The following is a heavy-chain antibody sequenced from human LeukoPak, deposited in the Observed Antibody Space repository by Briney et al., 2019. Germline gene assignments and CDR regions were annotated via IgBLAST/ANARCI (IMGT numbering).Heavy chain of an antibody. J-gene: IGHJ4*02. CDR3: ARAPLYSSSRGTEFDY. CDR1: GYTFTSYG. D-gene: IGHD6-6*01. CDR2: ISAYNGNT. Sequence: ASVKVSCKASGYTFTSYGISWVRQAPGQGLEWMEWISAYNGNTNYAQKLQGRVTMTTDTSTSTAYMELRSLRSDDTAVYYCARAPLYSSSRGTEFDYWGQGTLVTVSS. V-gene: IGHV1-18*01.